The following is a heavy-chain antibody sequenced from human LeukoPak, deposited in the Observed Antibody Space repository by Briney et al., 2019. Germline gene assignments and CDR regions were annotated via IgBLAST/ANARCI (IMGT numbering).Heavy chain of an antibody. D-gene: IGHD3-10*01. CDR1: GGSISSSSYY. CDR3: ARTSMVRGVIITSNWFDP. V-gene: IGHV4-39*01. J-gene: IGHJ5*02. Sequence: PSETLSLTCTVSGGSISSSSYYWGWIRQPPGKGLEWIGSIYYSGSTYYNPSLKSRVTISVDTSKNQFSLKLSSVTAADTAVYYCARTSMVRGVIITSNWFDPWGQGTLVTVSS. CDR2: IYYSGST.